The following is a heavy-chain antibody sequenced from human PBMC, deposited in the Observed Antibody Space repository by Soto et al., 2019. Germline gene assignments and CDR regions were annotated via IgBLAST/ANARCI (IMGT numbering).Heavy chain of an antibody. CDR3: ARDSYERIGGGVNDTFDV. D-gene: IGHD3-10*01. Sequence: QLHLQESGSGLMRPSQTLSLTCTVSGGSVGSGDFSWSWIRQPLGKGLEWVGCIYSSGSTHYSPSLRGRVTVSIDRSKNQISLMLTSVTAADTAVYYCARDSYERIGGGVNDTFDVWGQGTVVTVSS. CDR2: IYSSGST. V-gene: IGHV4-30-2*01. CDR1: GGSVGSGDFS. J-gene: IGHJ3*01.